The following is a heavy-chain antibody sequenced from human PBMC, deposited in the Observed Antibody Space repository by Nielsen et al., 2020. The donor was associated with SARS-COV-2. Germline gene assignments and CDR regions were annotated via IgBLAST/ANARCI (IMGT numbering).Heavy chain of an antibody. D-gene: IGHD2-2*01. J-gene: IGHJ6*03. V-gene: IGHV3-23*01. CDR1: GFTFDDYG. Sequence: GESLKISCAASGFTFDDYGMSWIRQAPGKGLEWVSSISGSGSIIYYADSVKGRSTISRDNSKNTLYLQMNSLRAEDTAVYYCAREYQLPGYYYYYYMDVWGKGTTVTVPS. CDR2: ISGSGSII. CDR3: AREYQLPGYYYYYYMDV.